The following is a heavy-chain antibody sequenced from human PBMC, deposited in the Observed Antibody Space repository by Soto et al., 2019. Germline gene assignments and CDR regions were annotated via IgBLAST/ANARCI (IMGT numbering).Heavy chain of an antibody. CDR2: ISPYNGNT. CDR3: ARDTGSHQDY. CDR1: RYTFTNFG. V-gene: IGHV1-18*01. Sequence: QVQLVQSGAEVKKPGASVKVSCKASRYTFTNFGISWVRQAPGQGLAWMGWISPYNGNTNYAQKLQGRVTMTTDTSTSTAYVELRSLRSDDTAVYYCARDTGSHQDYWGQGTLVTVSS. J-gene: IGHJ4*02. D-gene: IGHD2-15*01.